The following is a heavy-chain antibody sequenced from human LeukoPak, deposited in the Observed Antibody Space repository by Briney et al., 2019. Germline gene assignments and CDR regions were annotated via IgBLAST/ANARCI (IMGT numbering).Heavy chain of an antibody. CDR3: PSARTTAFMGV. J-gene: IGHJ6*04. CDR2: IYTSGST. Sequence: SETLSLTCTVSGGSISSYYWSWIRQPAGKGLEWIGRIYTSGSTNYNPSLKRRVTMSVDTSKNPFSLKLSSVTAAATARSYVPSARTTAFMGVWGKGTTVTVSA. D-gene: IGHD2-2*01. V-gene: IGHV4-4*07. CDR1: GGSISSYY.